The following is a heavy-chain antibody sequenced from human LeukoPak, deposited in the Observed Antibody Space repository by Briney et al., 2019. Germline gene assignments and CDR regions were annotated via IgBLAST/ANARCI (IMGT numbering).Heavy chain of an antibody. CDR3: AKRGWDLVVY. Sequence: GGSLRLSCAASGFILSSYAMGWVRQAPGKGLEWVSAISTSGGSTYYADSVKGRLTISRDNSKNTLYLQMNSLRAEDTAVYYCAKRGWDLVVYWGQGTLVTVSS. D-gene: IGHD1-26*01. J-gene: IGHJ4*02. CDR1: GFILSSYA. CDR2: ISTSGGST. V-gene: IGHV3-23*01.